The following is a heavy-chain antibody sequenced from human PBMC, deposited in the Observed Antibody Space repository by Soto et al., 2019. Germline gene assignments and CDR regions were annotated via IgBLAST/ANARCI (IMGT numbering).Heavy chain of an antibody. CDR1: GFTFSDYA. Sequence: VQLVESGGGVVQPGRSLRLSCAASGFTFSDYAMHWVRQAPGKGLEWVAVVSHDGRNTHYGDSVKGRFTISRVSSKNTLSLEMTRLRAEETAVYYFAKGGRQWLVTFDFNYWGKGALVTVPS. V-gene: IGHV3-30*18. D-gene: IGHD6-19*01. J-gene: IGHJ4*02. CDR3: AKGGRQWLVTFDFNY. CDR2: VSHDGRNT.